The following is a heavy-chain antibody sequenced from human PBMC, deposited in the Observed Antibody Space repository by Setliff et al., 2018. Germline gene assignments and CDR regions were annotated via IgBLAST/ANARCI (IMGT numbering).Heavy chain of an antibody. D-gene: IGHD6-19*01. J-gene: IGHJ4*02. Sequence: ESGPTLVNPTQTLTLTCTFSGFSLSSSGVGVGWIRQPPGNALEWLALINWNDDKRYSPSLRTRLTITKDTSENQVVLAMTNMDPVDTATYYCAHNKQQQWLVPFFFDFWGQGTPVTVSS. CDR1: GFSLSSSGVG. V-gene: IGHV2-5*01. CDR2: INWNDDK. CDR3: AHNKQQQWLVPFFFDF.